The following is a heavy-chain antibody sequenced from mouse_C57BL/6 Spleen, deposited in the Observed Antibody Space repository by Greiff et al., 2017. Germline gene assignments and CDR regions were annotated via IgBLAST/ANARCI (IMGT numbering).Heavy chain of an antibody. CDR2: IYPGDGDT. Sequence: QVQLKQSGAELVKPGASVKISCKASGYAFSSYWMNWVKQRPGKGLEWIGQIYPGDGDTNYNGKFKGKATLTADKSSSTAYMQLSSLTSEDSAVYFCATQRSAYYSNSDYYAMDYWGQGTSVTVSS. CDR1: GYAFSSYW. CDR3: ATQRSAYYSNSDYYAMDY. J-gene: IGHJ4*01. V-gene: IGHV1-80*01. D-gene: IGHD2-5*01.